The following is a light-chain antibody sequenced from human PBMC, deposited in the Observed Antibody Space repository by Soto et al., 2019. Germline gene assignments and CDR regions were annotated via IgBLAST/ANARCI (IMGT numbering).Light chain of an antibody. J-gene: IGLJ1*01. V-gene: IGLV1-44*01. CDR3: AAWDDSLSGLYV. CDR1: SSNIGSNT. CDR2: TNN. Sequence: QSVLTQPPSASGTPGQRVIISCSGSSSNIGSNTVNWYQQLPGAAPKLLIYTNNQRPSGVPDRFSGSKSGTSASLAISGLQSEDEADYYCAAWDDSLSGLYVFGTGTKVTVL.